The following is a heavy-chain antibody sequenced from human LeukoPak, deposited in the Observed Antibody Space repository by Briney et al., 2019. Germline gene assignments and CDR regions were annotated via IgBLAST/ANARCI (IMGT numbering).Heavy chain of an antibody. D-gene: IGHD3-22*01. CDR1: GGSVSSADYY. J-gene: IGHJ4*02. Sequence: SETLSLTCTVSGGSVSSADYYWSSIRQPPGKGLEWIGYIYYSGSTNYNPSLKSRVTISVDTSKTQFSLKLSSVTAADTAVYYCASWSIRSSGYYYGLEDYWGQGTLVTVSS. CDR2: IYYSGST. CDR3: ASWSIRSSGYYYGLEDY. V-gene: IGHV4-61*08.